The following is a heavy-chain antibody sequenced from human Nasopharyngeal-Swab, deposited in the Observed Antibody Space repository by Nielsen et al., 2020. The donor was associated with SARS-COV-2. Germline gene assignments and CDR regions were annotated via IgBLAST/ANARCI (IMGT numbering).Heavy chain of an antibody. CDR1: GFTFSSYA. CDR3: ARDQGGMFDP. CDR2: ISYDGSNK. Sequence: GGSLRLSCAASGFTFSSYAMSWVRQAPGKGLEWVAVISYDGSNKYYADSVKGRFTISRDNSKNTLYLQMNSLRAEDTAVYYCARDQGGMFDPWGQGTLVTVSS. V-gene: IGHV3-30-3*01. J-gene: IGHJ5*02.